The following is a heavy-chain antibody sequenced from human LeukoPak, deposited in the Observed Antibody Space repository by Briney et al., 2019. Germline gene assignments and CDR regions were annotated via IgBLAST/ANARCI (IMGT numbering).Heavy chain of an antibody. Sequence: SETLSLTCTVSGGSISSGSYYWTWIRQPAGKGLEWFGRIYTSGSTNYHPSLKSRVTISVDTSKSKFSLRLSSVTAADTAVYYCAGVSYYDSGGYYLGFTDYWGQGTLVTVSS. CDR1: GGSISSGSYY. D-gene: IGHD3-22*01. J-gene: IGHJ4*02. CDR2: IYTSGST. V-gene: IGHV4-61*02. CDR3: AGVSYYDSGGYYLGFTDY.